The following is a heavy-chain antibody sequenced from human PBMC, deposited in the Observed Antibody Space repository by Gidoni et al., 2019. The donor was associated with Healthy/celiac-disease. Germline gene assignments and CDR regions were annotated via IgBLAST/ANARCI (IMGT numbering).Heavy chain of an antibody. V-gene: IGHV4-34*01. J-gene: IGHJ6*02. CDR3: ARGERITIFGVVTIGSYYYYGMDV. CDR1: GGSFSGYY. D-gene: IGHD3-3*01. Sequence: QVQLQQWGAGLLKPSETLSLTCAVYGGSFSGYYWSWIRQPPGKGLELIGEINHSGSTNYNPSLKSRVTISVDTSKNQFSLKLSSVTAADTAVYYCARGERITIFGVVTIGSYYYYGMDVWGQGTTVTVSS. CDR2: INHSGST.